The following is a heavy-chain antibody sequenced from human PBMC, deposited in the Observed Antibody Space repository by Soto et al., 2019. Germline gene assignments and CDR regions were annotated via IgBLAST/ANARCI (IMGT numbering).Heavy chain of an antibody. Sequence: ASVKVSCKISGGTFSRYSISGVRQAPGQGLEWMGGIVPIFGTRNYAQKFQDRVNITTDESATTAHMELSNLRSEDTAVYYCARPYEGGYSSNHHYYYALDVWGQGTAVTVSS. CDR3: ARPYEGGYSSNHHYYYALDV. V-gene: IGHV1-69*05. D-gene: IGHD3-22*01. CDR1: GGTFSRYS. J-gene: IGHJ6*02. CDR2: IVPIFGTR.